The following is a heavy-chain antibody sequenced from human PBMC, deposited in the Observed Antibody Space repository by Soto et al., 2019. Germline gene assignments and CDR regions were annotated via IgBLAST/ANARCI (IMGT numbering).Heavy chain of an antibody. CDR2: ISDAGS. Sequence: EVQLLESGGNLVQPGGSLRLSCAASGFTFTSNAMSWVRQAPGKGLEWVSSISDAGSYYADSVMGRFTISRDNSKDTLYLQLNSLRAEDTAVYYCAKDGPSSSRSTEYFEYWGRGNLVTVSS. D-gene: IGHD2-2*01. V-gene: IGHV3-23*01. CDR3: AKDGPSSSRSTEYFEY. J-gene: IGHJ4*02. CDR1: GFTFTSNA.